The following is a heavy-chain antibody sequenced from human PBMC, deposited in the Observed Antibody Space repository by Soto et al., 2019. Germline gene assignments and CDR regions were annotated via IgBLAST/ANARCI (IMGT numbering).Heavy chain of an antibody. CDR1: GYRFTRYY. D-gene: IGHD2-15*01. CDR3: AKDLVVVEEGDDYGMDV. J-gene: IGHJ6*02. CDR2: INPSGGST. Sequence: QVQLVQSGAEVKKPGASVKVSCKASGYRFTRYYIHWVRQAPGQGLEWLGIINPSGGSTNYAQKFQGRVTMTRDTSTSTVYMELSSLRSEDTAVYYCAKDLVVVEEGDDYGMDVWGQGTTVTVSS. V-gene: IGHV1-46*01.